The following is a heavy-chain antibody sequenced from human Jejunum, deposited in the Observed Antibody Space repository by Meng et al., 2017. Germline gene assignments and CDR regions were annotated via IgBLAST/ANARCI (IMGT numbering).Heavy chain of an antibody. J-gene: IGHJ4*02. CDR3: ARPSYFDP. CDR2: ISTTGKVI. CDR1: GFTFSDFY. Sequence: QVQLVESGGGLVKPGGSLRLSCAASGFTFSDFYMSWIRQAPGKGLEWVSFISTTGKVIYYADSVKGRFTVSRDNAKNSLFLQMDSLRAEDTAVYYCARPSYFDPWSQGTLVTVSS. V-gene: IGHV3-11*01.